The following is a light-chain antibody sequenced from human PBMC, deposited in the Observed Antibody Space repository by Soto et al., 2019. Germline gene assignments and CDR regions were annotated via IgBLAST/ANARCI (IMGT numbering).Light chain of an antibody. Sequence: EIVITQSPATLSVSPGERATLSCRSSQSVSSNLAWYQQTPGQTPRLLIYGASTRATGIPARFSGSGSVTEFTLTISSLQSEYFAVYYGQQYNNWSRTFGQGTKVEIK. CDR1: QSVSSN. J-gene: IGKJ1*01. CDR2: GAS. CDR3: QQYNNWSRT. V-gene: IGKV3-15*01.